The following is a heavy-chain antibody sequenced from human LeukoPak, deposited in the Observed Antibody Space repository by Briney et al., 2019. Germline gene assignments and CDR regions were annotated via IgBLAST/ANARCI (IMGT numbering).Heavy chain of an antibody. J-gene: IGHJ4*02. CDR2: IYYSGST. CDR3: ARESEQQLIPNDY. CDR1: GGSISSGDYY. D-gene: IGHD6-13*01. V-gene: IGHV4-30-4*01. Sequence: PSETLSLTCTVSGGSISSGDYYWSWIRQPPGKGLEWIGYIYYSGSTYYNPSLKSRVTISVDTSKNQFSLKLSSVTAADTAVYYCARESEQQLIPNDYWGQGTLVTVSS.